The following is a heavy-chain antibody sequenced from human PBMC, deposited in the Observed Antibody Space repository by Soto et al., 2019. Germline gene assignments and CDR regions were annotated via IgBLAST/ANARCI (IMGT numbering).Heavy chain of an antibody. V-gene: IGHV4-39*07. J-gene: IGHJ4*02. CDR2: IYYTGST. CDR1: GGSISNSNYY. Sequence: SETLSLTCTVSGGSISNSNYYWGWIRQPPGKGLEWIGSIYYTGSTHYNPSLQNRVTISIDTSKNQVSLKVNSVTAADTAVYYCARDHPHSYGVYYFDYWGQGTPVTVSS. D-gene: IGHD5-18*01. CDR3: ARDHPHSYGVYYFDY.